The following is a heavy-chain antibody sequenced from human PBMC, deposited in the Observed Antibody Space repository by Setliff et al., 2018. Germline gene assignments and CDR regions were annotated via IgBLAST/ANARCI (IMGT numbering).Heavy chain of an antibody. CDR2: VYYTGTA. Sequence: SETLSLTCTVSGDSISSTSYQWGWVRQPPGKGLEWIGSVYYTGTAYYNPSLKSRVTISVDTSKNQFSLQVTPLAATDTALYFCARHEFVGGYYGSVTYRHFDYWGQGILVTVSS. J-gene: IGHJ4*02. V-gene: IGHV4-39*01. CDR3: ARHEFVGGYYGSVTYRHFDY. D-gene: IGHD3-10*01. CDR1: GDSISSTSYQ.